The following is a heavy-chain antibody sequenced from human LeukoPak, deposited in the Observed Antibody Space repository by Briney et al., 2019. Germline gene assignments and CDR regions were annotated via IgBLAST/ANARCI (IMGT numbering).Heavy chain of an antibody. CDR2: ISSSSGYI. J-gene: IGHJ6*03. CDR1: GFTFSSYS. CDR3: ASGTREGEGPGDMDV. Sequence: KAGGSLRLSCAASGFTFSSYSMNWVRQAPGKGLEWVSSISSSSGYIYYADSVKGRFTISRDNAKNSLYLQMNSLRAEDTAVYYCASGTREGEGPGDMDVWGKGTTVTVSS. V-gene: IGHV3-21*01. D-gene: IGHD3-16*01.